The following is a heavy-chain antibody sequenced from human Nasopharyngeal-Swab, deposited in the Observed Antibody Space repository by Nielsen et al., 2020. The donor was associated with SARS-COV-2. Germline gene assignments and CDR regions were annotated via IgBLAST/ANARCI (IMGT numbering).Heavy chain of an antibody. Sequence: SETLSLTCTVSGGSISSNYWSWIRQPPGKGLEWIGYIYYTGSTNYNPSLRSRVTISIDTSKKHFSLELTSLTAADTAVYYCARMVYADYWGQGILVTVSS. CDR3: ARMVYADY. CDR1: GGSISSNY. D-gene: IGHD2-8*01. V-gene: IGHV4-59*01. CDR2: IYYTGST. J-gene: IGHJ4*02.